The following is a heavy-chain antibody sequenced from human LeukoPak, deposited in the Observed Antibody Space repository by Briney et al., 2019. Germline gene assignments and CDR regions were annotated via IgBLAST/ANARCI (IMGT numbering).Heavy chain of an antibody. Sequence: SETLSLTCSVFGGSISSYYWSWIRQPPGKGLEWIGYIHYSGSTNYNPSLKSRVTISVDTSKNRFPLKLTSVTAADTAFYYCARVYYSSSYDYWYFDLWGRGTLVTVSS. D-gene: IGHD6-13*01. CDR1: GGSISSYY. CDR3: ARVYYSSSYDYWYFDL. V-gene: IGHV4-59*01. J-gene: IGHJ2*01. CDR2: IHYSGST.